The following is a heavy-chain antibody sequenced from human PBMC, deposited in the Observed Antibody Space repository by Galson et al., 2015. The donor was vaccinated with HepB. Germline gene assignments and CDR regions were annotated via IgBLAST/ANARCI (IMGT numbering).Heavy chain of an antibody. CDR3: ARGEDGAAAGTADY. CDR2: IIPIFGTA. Sequence: SVKVSCKASGGTFSSYAISWVRQAPGQGLEWMGGIIPIFGTANYAQKFQGRVTITADKSTSTAYMELSSLRSEDTAVYYCARGEDGAAAGTADYWGQGTLVTVSS. CDR1: GGTFSSYA. D-gene: IGHD6-13*01. V-gene: IGHV1-69*06. J-gene: IGHJ4*02.